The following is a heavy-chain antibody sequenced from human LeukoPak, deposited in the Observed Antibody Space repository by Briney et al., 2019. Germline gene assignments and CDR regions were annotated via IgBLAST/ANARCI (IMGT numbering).Heavy chain of an antibody. CDR1: GLTFSGYW. V-gene: IGHV3-7*01. CDR2: IKQDGSEK. D-gene: IGHD6-19*01. J-gene: IGHJ4*02. Sequence: GGSLRLSCAASGLTFSGYWMSWVRQAPGKGLEWVANIKQDGSEKYYVDSVKGRFTISRDNAKNSLYLQMNGLRAEDTAVYYCASLIAVAGKPDYWGQGTLVTVSS. CDR3: ASLIAVAGKPDY.